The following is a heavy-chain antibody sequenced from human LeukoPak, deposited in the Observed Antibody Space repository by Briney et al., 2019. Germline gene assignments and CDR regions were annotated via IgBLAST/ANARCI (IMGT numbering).Heavy chain of an antibody. CDR2: IRYDGCNK. J-gene: IGHJ4*02. Sequence: PGGSLRLSCAASGFTFSSYGMQWVRQAPGKGLEWAAVIRYDGCNKHYADFVKGRFSISRYNSKRTLYLQMIGLRAEDTAVYYCARGHHNLQQLVCFDYWGQGTLVTVSS. CDR1: GFTFSSYG. V-gene: IGHV3-33*01. D-gene: IGHD4-11*01. CDR3: ARGHHNLQQLVCFDY.